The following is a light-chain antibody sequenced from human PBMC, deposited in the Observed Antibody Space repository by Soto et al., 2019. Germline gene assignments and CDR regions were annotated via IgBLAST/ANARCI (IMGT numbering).Light chain of an antibody. V-gene: IGLV1-40*01. CDR2: GNS. Sequence: QSVLTQPPSVSGAPGQRVTISCIGSSSNIGAGYDVHWYQQLPGTAPKLLIYGNSNRPSGVPDRFSGSKSGTSASLAITGLQAEDEADYYCHSYASSLRGVVFGGGTKLTVL. J-gene: IGLJ2*01. CDR1: SSNIGAGYD. CDR3: HSYASSLRGVV.